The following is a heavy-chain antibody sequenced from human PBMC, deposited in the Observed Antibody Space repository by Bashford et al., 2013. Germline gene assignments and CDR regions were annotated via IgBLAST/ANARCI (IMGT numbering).Heavy chain of an antibody. CDR3: AKDYGGSYIFDDAFDF. D-gene: IGHD2-8*01. CDR1: GFTFIKYS. Sequence: GGSLRLSCAASGFTFIKYSMSWVRQAPGKGLEWVSAISGSGDKTYYADSVKGRFTISRDNSKNTQYLQMNILSAEDTAVYYCAKDYGGSYIFDDAFDFWGQGTVVTVSS. V-gene: IGHV3-23*01. J-gene: IGHJ3*01. CDR2: ISGSGDKT.